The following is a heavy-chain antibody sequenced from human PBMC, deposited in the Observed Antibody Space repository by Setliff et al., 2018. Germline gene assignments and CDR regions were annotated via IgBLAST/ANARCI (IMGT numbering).Heavy chain of an antibody. CDR1: GGSISSSSYY. CDR2: IYYSGST. D-gene: IGHD3-22*01. V-gene: IGHV4-39*01. CDR3: ARLGSARYDSSGYYPDNWFDP. J-gene: IGHJ5*02. Sequence: ASETLSLTCTVSGGSISSSSYYWGWIRQPPGKGLEWIGSIYYSGSTYYNPSLKSRVTISVDTSKNQFSLKLSSVTAADTAVYYCARLGSARYDSSGYYPDNWFDPWG.